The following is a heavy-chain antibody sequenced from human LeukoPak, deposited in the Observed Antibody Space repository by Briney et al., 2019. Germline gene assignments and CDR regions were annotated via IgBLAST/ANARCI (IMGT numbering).Heavy chain of an antibody. CDR1: GFTFSSYA. J-gene: IGHJ6*03. V-gene: IGHV3-30-3*01. CDR2: ISYDGSNK. D-gene: IGHD1-7*01. Sequence: PGGSLRLSCAASGFTFSSYAMHWVRQAPGKGLEWVAVISYDGSNKYYADSVKGRFTISRDNSKNTLYLQMNSLRAEDTAVYYCARGGENYLYFYYYMDVWGKGTTVTVSS. CDR3: ARGGENYLYFYYYMDV.